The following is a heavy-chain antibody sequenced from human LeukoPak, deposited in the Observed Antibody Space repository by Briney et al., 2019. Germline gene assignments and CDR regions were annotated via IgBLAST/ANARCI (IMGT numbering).Heavy chain of an antibody. CDR2: ISITSSYI. CDR3: ARELMGLTMIVVVNPIDY. V-gene: IGHV3-21*01. Sequence: PGGSLRLSCAASGVTFSSYSMNWVRQAPGKGLEWVSSISITSSYIYYADSVKGRFTISRDNAKNSLFLQMNSLRAEDTAVYYCARELMGLTMIVVVNPIDYWGQGTLVTVSS. J-gene: IGHJ4*02. CDR1: GVTFSSYS. D-gene: IGHD3-22*01.